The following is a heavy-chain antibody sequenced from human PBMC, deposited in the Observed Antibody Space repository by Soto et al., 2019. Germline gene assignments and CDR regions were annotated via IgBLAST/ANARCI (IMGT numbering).Heavy chain of an antibody. J-gene: IGHJ4*02. D-gene: IGHD1-1*01. V-gene: IGHV4-34*01. CDR3: ARGSGIVALPGELEDVKYDY. CDR2: INESGST. Sequence: QVQLQQWGAGLVKPSETLSLSCAVYGQSFSGHSWAWIRQPPGKGLEWIGEINESGSTYYNPSHKRRVTISTGTSKNQFSLKLSTVSAADTAAYFCARGSGIVALPGELEDVKYDYWGQGTLVNVSS. CDR1: GQSFSGHS.